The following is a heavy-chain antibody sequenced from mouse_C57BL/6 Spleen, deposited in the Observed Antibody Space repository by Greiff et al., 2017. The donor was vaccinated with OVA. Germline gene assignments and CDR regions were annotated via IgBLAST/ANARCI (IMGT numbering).Heavy chain of an antibody. J-gene: IGHJ2*01. Sequence: EVHLVESGGGLVKPGGSLKLSCAASGFTFSDYGMHWVRQAPEKGLEWVAYISSGSSTIYYADTVKGRFTISRDNAKNTLFLQMTSLRSEDTAMYYCARRGITTVVATVDFDYWGQGTTLTVSS. CDR3: ARRGITTVVATVDFDY. V-gene: IGHV5-17*01. CDR2: ISSGSSTI. CDR1: GFTFSDYG. D-gene: IGHD1-1*01.